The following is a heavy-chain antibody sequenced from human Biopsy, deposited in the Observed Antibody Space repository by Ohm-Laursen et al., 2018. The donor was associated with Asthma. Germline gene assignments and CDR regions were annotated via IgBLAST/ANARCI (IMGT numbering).Heavy chain of an antibody. CDR1: GGSITSSSYY. D-gene: IGHD3-22*01. CDR2: MYHCGSP. J-gene: IGHJ4*02. V-gene: IGHV4-39*01. Sequence: SDTLSLTCAVSGGSITSSSYYWGWIRQPPGKGMEWIGSMYHCGSPYYHPSLKSRATISVDTSKNQLSLKISSVTAADTAVYFCVRHQYSSSWSTFDYWGQGALVTVSS. CDR3: VRHQYSSSWSTFDY.